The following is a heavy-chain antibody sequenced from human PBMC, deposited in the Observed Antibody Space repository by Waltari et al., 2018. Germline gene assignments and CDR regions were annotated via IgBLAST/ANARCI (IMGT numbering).Heavy chain of an antibody. CDR1: GGSISSSSYY. J-gene: IGHJ4*02. V-gene: IGHV4-39*01. CDR2: IYYSGST. D-gene: IGHD6-19*01. CDR3: ARQGSGWYTHY. Sequence: QLQLQESGPGLVKPSETLSLTCTVSGGSISSSSYYWGWIRQPPGKGLEWIGSIYYSGSTDYNPSLKSRVTISVDTSKNQFSLKLSSVTAADTAVYYCARQGSGWYTHYWGQGTLVTVSS.